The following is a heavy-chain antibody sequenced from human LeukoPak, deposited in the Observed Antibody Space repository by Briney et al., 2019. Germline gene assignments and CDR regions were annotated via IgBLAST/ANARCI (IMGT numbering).Heavy chain of an antibody. V-gene: IGHV3-30*18. D-gene: IGHD3-10*01. CDR2: ISYDGSDR. CDR1: GFTFRNYD. Sequence: PGRPLRLSCAASGFTFRNYDMNWVRQAPGKGLEWLTTISYDGSDRYYADFVKGRFTISRDNTKNTMFLQMSSLRLEDTAVYYCAKDRTWAGSGVQGGLDVWGQGTTVTVSS. CDR3: AKDRTWAGSGVQGGLDV. J-gene: IGHJ6*02.